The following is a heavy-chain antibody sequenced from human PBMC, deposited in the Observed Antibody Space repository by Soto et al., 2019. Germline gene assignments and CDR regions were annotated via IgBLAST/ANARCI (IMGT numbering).Heavy chain of an antibody. CDR3: ARDRVKYSISCGLDV. CDR1: GDTFSSYG. CDR2: IGAFNGNT. Sequence: QVQLVQSGAEVKKPGASVKVSCKASGDTFSSYGITWLRQAPGQGLEWMGWIGAFNGNTNYAQNLQGRVTMTTDTSTTTASMEQRSLNSDDTAVYYCARDRVKYSISCGLDVLGQETTDTFSS. V-gene: IGHV1-18*04. J-gene: IGHJ6*02. D-gene: IGHD6-6*01.